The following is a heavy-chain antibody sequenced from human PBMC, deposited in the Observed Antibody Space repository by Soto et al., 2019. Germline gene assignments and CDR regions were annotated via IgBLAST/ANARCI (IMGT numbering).Heavy chain of an antibody. CDR3: AKDSTYGSNQFGELFAHAFDI. D-gene: IGHD3-10*01. V-gene: IGHV3-9*01. CDR1: GFTFDDYA. Sequence: EVQLVESGGGLVQPGRSLRLSCAASGFTFDDYAMHWVRQAPGKGLEWVSGISWNSGSIGYADSVKGRFTISRDNAKNSLYLQMNSLRAEDTALYYCAKDSTYGSNQFGELFAHAFDIWGQGTMVTVSS. CDR2: ISWNSGSI. J-gene: IGHJ3*02.